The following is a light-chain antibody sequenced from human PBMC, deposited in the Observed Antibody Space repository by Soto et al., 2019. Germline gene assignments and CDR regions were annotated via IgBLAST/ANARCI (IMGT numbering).Light chain of an antibody. J-gene: IGKJ2*01. CDR1: QSVSSSY. CDR3: QQDGSSPYT. V-gene: IGKV3-20*01. Sequence: EIVLTQSPGTLSLSPGERATLSCRASQSVSSSYLAWYQQKPGQAPRLLIYGASSRATGIPDRFSGSGSGTDFTLTISRLEPEDFAVYYCQQDGSSPYTFGQGTKREIK. CDR2: GAS.